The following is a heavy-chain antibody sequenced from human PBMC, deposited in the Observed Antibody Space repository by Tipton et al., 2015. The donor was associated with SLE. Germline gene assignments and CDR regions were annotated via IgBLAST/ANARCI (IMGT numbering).Heavy chain of an antibody. CDR2: IYTSGST. J-gene: IGHJ3*02. Sequence: LRLSCTVSGGSISSGSYYWSWIRQPAGKGLEWIGHIYTSGSTNYNPSLKSRVTISVDTSKNQFSLKLSSVTAADTAVYYCARGAYSSSWSAFDIWGQGTMVTVSS. V-gene: IGHV4-61*09. D-gene: IGHD6-13*01. CDR1: GGSISSGSYY. CDR3: ARGAYSSSWSAFDI.